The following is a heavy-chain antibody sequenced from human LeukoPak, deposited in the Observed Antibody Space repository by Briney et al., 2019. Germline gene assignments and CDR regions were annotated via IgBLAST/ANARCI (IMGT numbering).Heavy chain of an antibody. Sequence: SETLSLTCTVSGGSISSYCWTWLRQPPGKGLEWIGYICSSGGPYYNPSLKSRVTMSVGTSNNQFSLKLNSVTAADAAMYYCARHGGGCLFDYWGQGTLVTVS. D-gene: IGHD2-15*01. CDR2: ICSSGGP. CDR1: GGSISSYC. V-gene: IGHV4-59*08. J-gene: IGHJ4*02. CDR3: ARHGGGCLFDY.